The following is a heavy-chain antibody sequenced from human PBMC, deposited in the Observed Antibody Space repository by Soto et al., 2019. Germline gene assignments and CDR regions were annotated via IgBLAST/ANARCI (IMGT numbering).Heavy chain of an antibody. D-gene: IGHD6-19*01. J-gene: IGHJ4*02. V-gene: IGHV3-30*18. CDR2: ISYDGSNK. Sequence: GGSLRVSCAASGFTFSSYGMHWVRQAPGKGLEWVAVISYDGSNKYYADSVKGRFTISRDNSKNTLYLQMNSLRAEGTAVYYCAKPRVGIAVAGPSDYWGQGTLVTVSS. CDR1: GFTFSSYG. CDR3: AKPRVGIAVAGPSDY.